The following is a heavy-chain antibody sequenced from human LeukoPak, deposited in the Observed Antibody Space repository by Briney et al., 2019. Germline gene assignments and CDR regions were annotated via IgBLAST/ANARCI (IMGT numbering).Heavy chain of an antibody. Sequence: GGSLRLSCVAYGFTLTDYYMSWIRQAPGRGLEWVSDISGSGRNVYYGDSVRGRFTISRDNAKNSLYLQMNNLRAEDTAVYYCARSIGYYYTMDVWGQGTTVTVSS. CDR2: ISGSGRNV. V-gene: IGHV3-11*01. CDR3: ARSIGYYYTMDV. D-gene: IGHD3-22*01. J-gene: IGHJ6*02. CDR1: GFTLTDYY.